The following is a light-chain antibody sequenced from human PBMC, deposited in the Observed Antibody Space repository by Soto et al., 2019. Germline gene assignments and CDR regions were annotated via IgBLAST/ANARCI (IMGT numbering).Light chain of an antibody. CDR2: DAS. Sequence: EIVMTQSLGTLSVSTGEGATLSCRASQSVDSNLAWYQQKPGQAPRLLIYDASNRATGIPARFSGSGSGTDFTLTISSLEPEDFAVYYCQQRSNWPRTFGQGTKVDIK. J-gene: IGKJ1*01. CDR1: QSVDSN. CDR3: QQRSNWPRT. V-gene: IGKV3-11*01.